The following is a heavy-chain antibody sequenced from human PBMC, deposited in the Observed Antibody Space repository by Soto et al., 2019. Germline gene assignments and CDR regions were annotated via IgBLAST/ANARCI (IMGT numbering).Heavy chain of an antibody. J-gene: IGHJ4*02. CDR3: ARAYYDSSGYLDY. CDR1: GYTFTSYY. Sequence: ALVKVSCKASGYTFTSYYIYWVRQAPGQGLEWMGLINPDGGSTSNAHKFQGRVTMTRDASTSAVYMELSSLRSEDTAVYYCARAYYDSSGYLDYWGQGTLVTVSS. D-gene: IGHD3-22*01. CDR2: INPDGGST. V-gene: IGHV1-46*01.